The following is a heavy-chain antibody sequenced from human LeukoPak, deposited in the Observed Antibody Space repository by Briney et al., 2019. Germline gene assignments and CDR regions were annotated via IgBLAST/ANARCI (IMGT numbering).Heavy chain of an antibody. CDR2: INTNGDSA. CDR1: GFKFSSYW. V-gene: IGHV3-74*01. D-gene: IGHD3-22*01. J-gene: IGHJ4*02. CDR3: AKVKGRSSGYYLWYFDY. Sequence: GGSLRLSCAVSGFKFSSYWMNWVRQVPGKGLMWVAHINTNGDSANYADSVKGRFTISRDNAKSTLSLQMNSLRAEDTALYYCAKVKGRSSGYYLWYFDYWGQGTLVTVSS.